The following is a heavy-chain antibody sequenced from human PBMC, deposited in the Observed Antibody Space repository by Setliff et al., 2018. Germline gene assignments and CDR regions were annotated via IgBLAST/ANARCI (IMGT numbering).Heavy chain of an antibody. CDR1: GGTFSDYY. D-gene: IGHD6-6*01. J-gene: IGHJ4*02. CDR2: INHRGST. V-gene: IGHV4-34*01. Sequence: SETLSLTCAAYGGTFSDYYWTWIRQPPGKGLEWIGEINHRGSTSYNPSLQSRATISIDASKDQFSLKLISMSAAGTAVYFCARGRNIAARLLDSWGQGALVTVSS. CDR3: ARGRNIAARLLDS.